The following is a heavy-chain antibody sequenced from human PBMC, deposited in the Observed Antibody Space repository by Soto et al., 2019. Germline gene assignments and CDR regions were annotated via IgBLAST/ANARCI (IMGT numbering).Heavy chain of an antibody. V-gene: IGHV3-48*03. CDR1: GFTFSSYE. CDR3: ARAYSSSWYSMASSGMDV. D-gene: IGHD6-13*01. CDR2: ISSSGSTI. Sequence: PGGSLRLSCAASGFTFSSYEMNWVRQAPGKGLEWVSYISSSGSTIYYADSVKGRFTISRDNAKNSLYLQMNSLRAEDTAVYHCARAYSSSWYSMASSGMDVWGQGTTVTVSS. J-gene: IGHJ6*02.